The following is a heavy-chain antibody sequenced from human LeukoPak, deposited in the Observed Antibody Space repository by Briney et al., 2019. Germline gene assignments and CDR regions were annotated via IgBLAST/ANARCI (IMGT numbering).Heavy chain of an antibody. V-gene: IGHV4-39*01. J-gene: IGHJ4*02. CDR1: GGTISSSSYY. CDR2: IYYSGTT. CDR3: ARHVRFLEWLSSYYFDY. Sequence: PSETLSLTCTVSGGTISSSSYYWRWIRQPPGKGLEWIGSIYYSGTTYYNPSLKSRVTISVDTSKSQFSLRLTSVTAADTAVYYCARHVRFLEWLSSYYFDYWGQGTLVTVSS. D-gene: IGHD3-3*01.